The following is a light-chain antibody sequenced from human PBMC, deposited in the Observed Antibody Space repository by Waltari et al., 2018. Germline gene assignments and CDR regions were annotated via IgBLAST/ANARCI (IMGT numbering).Light chain of an antibody. CDR2: AAS. CDR3: QQLNSYQWT. V-gene: IGKV1-9*01. J-gene: IGKJ1*01. Sequence: IQLTQSPSSLSASVGDRVTITCRASQGINNYLAWYHQKPGKAPKLLIYAASTLQSGVPSRFSGSGSGTDFTLTISSLQPEDFASYYCQQLNSYQWTFGQGTKVEVK. CDR1: QGINNY.